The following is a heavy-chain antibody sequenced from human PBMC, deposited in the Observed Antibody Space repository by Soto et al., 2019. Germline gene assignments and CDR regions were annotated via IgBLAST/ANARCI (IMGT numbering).Heavy chain of an antibody. J-gene: IGHJ6*02. CDR1: GFTFSSYS. Sequence: PGGSLRLSCAASGFTFSSYSMNWVRQAPGKGLEWVSSISSSSSYIYYADSVKGRFTISRDNAKNSLYLQMNSLRAEDTAVYYCAPTSGSYSYYYGMDVWGQGTTVTVSS. CDR2: ISSSSSYI. D-gene: IGHD1-26*01. V-gene: IGHV3-21*01. CDR3: APTSGSYSYYYGMDV.